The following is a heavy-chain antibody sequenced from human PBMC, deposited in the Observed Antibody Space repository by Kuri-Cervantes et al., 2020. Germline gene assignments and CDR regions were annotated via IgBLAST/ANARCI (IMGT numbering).Heavy chain of an antibody. Sequence: GGSLRLSCTVSGYTFTSYWIGWVRQMPGEGLEWMGIIEAGVSQARNSTSFQGQVTISVDTSSDTAYLQWSSLKASDTAIYYCAKITSGYFYDPFDYWGQGTLVTVSS. CDR1: GYTFTSYW. V-gene: IGHV5-51*01. CDR2: IEAGVSQA. J-gene: IGHJ4*02. CDR3: AKITSGYFYDPFDY. D-gene: IGHD3-22*01.